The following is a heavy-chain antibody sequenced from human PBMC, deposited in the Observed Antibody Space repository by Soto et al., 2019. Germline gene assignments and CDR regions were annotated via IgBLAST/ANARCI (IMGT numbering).Heavy chain of an antibody. CDR1: GYTFTSYY. V-gene: IGHV1-46*01. CDR2: NNPSGGST. J-gene: IGHJ4*02. CDR3: AREGESHSQFDY. Sequence: QVQLVQSGAEVKKPGASVKVSCKASGYTFTSYYMHWVRQAPGQGLEWMGINNPSGGSTSYAQKFQGRVTMTRDKSTSTVYMELSSLISEDTAVYYCAREGESHSQFDYWGQGTLVTVSS. D-gene: IGHD3-16*01.